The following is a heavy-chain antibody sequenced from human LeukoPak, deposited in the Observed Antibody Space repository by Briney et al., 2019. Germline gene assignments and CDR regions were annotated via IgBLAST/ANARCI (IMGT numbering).Heavy chain of an antibody. Sequence: SETLSLTCTVSGGSISSYYWSWIRQPPGKGLEWIGYIYYSGSTYYNPSLKSRVTISVDTSKNQFSLKLSSVTAADTAVYYCARGGYSGYDSPAYFDYWGQGTLVTVSS. D-gene: IGHD5-12*01. J-gene: IGHJ4*02. CDR3: ARGGYSGYDSPAYFDY. CDR2: IYYSGST. CDR1: GGSISSYY. V-gene: IGHV4-59*12.